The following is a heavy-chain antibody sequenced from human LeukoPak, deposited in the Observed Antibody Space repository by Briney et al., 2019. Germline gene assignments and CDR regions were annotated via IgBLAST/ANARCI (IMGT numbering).Heavy chain of an antibody. CDR1: GGTFSSYA. Sequence: ASVKVSCEASGGTFSSYAISWVRQAPGQGLEWMGGIIPIFGTANYAQKFQGRVTITTDESTSTAYMELSSLRSEDTAVYYCAAAHDYYDSSGYYAAWGQGTLVTVSS. CDR3: AAAHDYYDSSGYYAA. CDR2: IIPIFGTA. D-gene: IGHD3-22*01. V-gene: IGHV1-69*05. J-gene: IGHJ5*02.